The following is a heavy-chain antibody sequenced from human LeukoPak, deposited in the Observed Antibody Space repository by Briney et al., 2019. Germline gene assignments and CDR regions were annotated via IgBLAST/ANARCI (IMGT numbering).Heavy chain of an antibody. V-gene: IGHV1-18*01. CDR1: GYTFTSYG. J-gene: IGHJ4*02. D-gene: IGHD3-3*01. CDR2: ISVYNGNT. Sequence: ASVKVSCKASGYTFTSYGISWVRQAPGQGLEWMGWISVYNGNTNYAQKLQGRVTMTTDTSTSTAYMELRSLRSDDTAVYYCARVGGLEDFWSGYPPDFDYWGQGTLVTVSS. CDR3: ARVGGLEDFWSGYPPDFDY.